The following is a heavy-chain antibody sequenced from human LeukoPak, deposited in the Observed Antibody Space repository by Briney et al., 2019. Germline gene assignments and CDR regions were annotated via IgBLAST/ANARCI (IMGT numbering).Heavy chain of an antibody. V-gene: IGHV4-30-4*08. CDR2: IYYSGST. CDR3: AREHPDRYNWNYFDY. CDR1: GGSISSGDYY. Sequence: SETLSLTCTVSGGSISSGDYYWSWLRQPPGKGLEWIGYIYYSGSTYYNPSLKSRVTISVDTSKNQFSLKLSSVTAADTAVYYCAREHPDRYNWNYFDYWGQGTLVTVSS. D-gene: IGHD1-20*01. J-gene: IGHJ4*02.